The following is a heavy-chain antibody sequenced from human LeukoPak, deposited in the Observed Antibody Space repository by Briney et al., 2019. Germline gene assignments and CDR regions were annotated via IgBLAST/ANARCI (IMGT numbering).Heavy chain of an antibody. D-gene: IGHD6-13*01. Sequence: GASVKVSCKASGYTFTGYYMHWVRQAPGQGLEWMGWINPNSGGTNYAQKFQGRVTMTRDTSISTAYKELSRLRSDDTAVYYCARDLSYSSSWYYFDYWGQGTLVTVSS. J-gene: IGHJ4*02. V-gene: IGHV1-2*02. CDR3: ARDLSYSSSWYYFDY. CDR1: GYTFTGYY. CDR2: INPNSGGT.